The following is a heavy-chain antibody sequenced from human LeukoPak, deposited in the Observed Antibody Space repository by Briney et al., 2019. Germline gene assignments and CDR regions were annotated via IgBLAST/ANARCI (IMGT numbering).Heavy chain of an antibody. D-gene: IGHD3-16*02. CDR1: GFTFSSYA. Sequence: PGGSLRLSCAASGFTFSSYAMSWVRQAPGKGLEWVSVVSSSGGSTYYADSVKGRFTISRDNSKNTLSLQMSSLRAEDTAVYYCAKVKSGSYRGGDFDYWGQGTLVTVSS. V-gene: IGHV3-23*01. CDR2: VSSSGGST. J-gene: IGHJ4*02. CDR3: AKVKSGSYRGGDFDY.